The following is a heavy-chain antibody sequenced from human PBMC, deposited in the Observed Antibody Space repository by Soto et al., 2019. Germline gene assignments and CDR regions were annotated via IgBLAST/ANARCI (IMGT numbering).Heavy chain of an antibody. CDR3: ARDLGGAGSY. J-gene: IGHJ4*02. Sequence: AQLVESGGGLVQPGGSLRLSCAASGFTFSNYWMHWVRQVPGQGPVWVSRLNRDGSRTDYADSVRGRFTIFRDNARNTLYLQMYSLRAEDTAMYYCARDLGGAGSYWGQGTLVTVSS. CDR2: LNRDGSRT. CDR1: GFTFSNYW. V-gene: IGHV3-74*01. D-gene: IGHD1-26*01.